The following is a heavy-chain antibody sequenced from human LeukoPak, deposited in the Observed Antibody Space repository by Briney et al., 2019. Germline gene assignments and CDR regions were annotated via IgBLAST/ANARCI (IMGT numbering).Heavy chain of an antibody. CDR1: GGSISSYY. V-gene: IGHV4-59*08. CDR2: IYYTGNS. CDR3: ARHPFSSPFDY. J-gene: IGHJ4*02. Sequence: SETLSLTCTVSGGSISSYYWSWIRQPPGKGLEWIGYIYYTGNSDYNPSLKNRVTISMDTSKNQFSLKLTSVTAADTAVYFCARHPFSSPFDYWGQGTLVTVSS.